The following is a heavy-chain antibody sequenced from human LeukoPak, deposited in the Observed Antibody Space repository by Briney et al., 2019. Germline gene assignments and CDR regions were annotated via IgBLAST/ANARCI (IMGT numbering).Heavy chain of an antibody. CDR1: GITFSSYG. V-gene: IGHV3-23*01. CDR2: ISSTGGTT. J-gene: IGHJ4*02. CDR3: ARGRIMITFGG. Sequence: PGGSLRLSCAASGITFSSYGMSWVRQAPGKGLEWVSSISSTGGTTYYADSVKGRFTISRDNSKNTLYLQMNSLRAEDTAVYYCARGRIMITFGGWGQGTLVTVSS. D-gene: IGHD3-16*01.